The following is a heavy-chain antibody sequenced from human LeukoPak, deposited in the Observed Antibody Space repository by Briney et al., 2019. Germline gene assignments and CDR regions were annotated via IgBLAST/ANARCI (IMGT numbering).Heavy chain of an antibody. Sequence: ASVKVSCKASGYMFTGYYMHWVRQAPGQGLEWMGWINPNSGGANYAQKFQGRVTMTRDTSISTAYMELSRLTSDDTAVYYCARVETYCSGGDCYSRWVDYWGQGTLVTVSS. CDR1: GYMFTGYY. J-gene: IGHJ4*02. CDR3: ARVETYCSGGDCYSRWVDY. CDR2: INPNSGGA. V-gene: IGHV1-2*02. D-gene: IGHD2-15*01.